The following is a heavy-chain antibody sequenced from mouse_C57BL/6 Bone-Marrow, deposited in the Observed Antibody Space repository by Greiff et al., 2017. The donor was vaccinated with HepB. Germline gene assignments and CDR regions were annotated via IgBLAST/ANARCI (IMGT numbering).Heavy chain of an antibody. CDR1: GFTFSSYA. J-gene: IGHJ4*01. CDR3: ARKLYRNYEDYAMDY. D-gene: IGHD2-5*01. CDR2: ISDGGSYT. Sequence: EVKLVESGGGLVKPGGSLKLSCAASGFTFSSYAMSWVRQTPEKRLEWVATISDGGSYTNYPDNVKGRFTISRDNAKNNLYLQMNQLKSEDTAMYYCARKLYRNYEDYAMDYWGQGTSVTVSS. V-gene: IGHV5-4*03.